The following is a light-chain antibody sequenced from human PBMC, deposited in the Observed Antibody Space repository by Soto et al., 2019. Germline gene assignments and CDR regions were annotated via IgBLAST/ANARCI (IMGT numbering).Light chain of an antibody. J-gene: IGLJ2*01. CDR3: SSYTSSSNVV. Sequence: QSVLTHPASVSGSPGQAITIACTGTSSDVGGYNYVSWYQQHPGKAPKLMIYEVSNRPSGVSNRFSGSKSGNTASLTISGLQAEEEADYYCSSYTSSSNVVFGGGTKVTVL. V-gene: IGLV2-14*01. CDR2: EVS. CDR1: SSDVGGYNY.